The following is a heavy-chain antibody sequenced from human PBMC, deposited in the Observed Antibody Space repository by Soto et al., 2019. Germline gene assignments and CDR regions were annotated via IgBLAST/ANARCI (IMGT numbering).Heavy chain of an antibody. CDR2: ISGSGSTV. J-gene: IGHJ5*02. Sequence: PGGSLSLSCAASGFTSSTYSMNLARQAPGKGLEWVSIISGSGSTVFYADSVKGRFAISRENSKTTLYLQMNSLRAEDTAVYYCPKGPWQPPHCFDPWGLGTLVTVSS. V-gene: IGHV3-23*01. CDR3: PKGPWQPPHCFDP. D-gene: IGHD6-13*01. CDR1: GFTSSTYS.